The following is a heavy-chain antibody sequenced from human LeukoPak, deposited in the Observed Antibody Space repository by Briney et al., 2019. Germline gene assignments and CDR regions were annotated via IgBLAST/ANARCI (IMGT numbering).Heavy chain of an antibody. CDR1: GGSINSYY. CDR2: IYYSGST. J-gene: IGHJ4*02. D-gene: IGHD3-10*01. V-gene: IGHV4-59*01. CDR3: ARSLSPYYYGSGPFDY. Sequence: PSETLSLTCTVSGGSINSYYWSWIRQPPGKGLEWIGYIYYSGSTNYNPSLKSRVTISVDTSKNQFSLKLSSVTAADTAVYYCARSLSPYYYGSGPFDYWGQGTLVTVSS.